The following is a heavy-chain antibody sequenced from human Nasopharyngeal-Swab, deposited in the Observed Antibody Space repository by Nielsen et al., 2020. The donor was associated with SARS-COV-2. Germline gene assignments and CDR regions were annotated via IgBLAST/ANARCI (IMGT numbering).Heavy chain of an antibody. Sequence: LSLTCAVYGGAFSGFYWSWIRQSPGEGLEWLGEINPSGSTDYNPSLKSRVSMSVDTSKNQVFLNLRSVTAADTAVYYCARGRRERAPRYYYYGMDVWGQGTTVTVS. V-gene: IGHV4-34*01. J-gene: IGHJ6*02. CDR3: ARGRRERAPRYYYYGMDV. CDR2: INPSGST. D-gene: IGHD1-1*01. CDR1: GGAFSGFY.